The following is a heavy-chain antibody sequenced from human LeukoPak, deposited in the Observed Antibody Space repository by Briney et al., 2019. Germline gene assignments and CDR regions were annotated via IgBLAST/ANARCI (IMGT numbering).Heavy chain of an antibody. J-gene: IGHJ4*02. CDR2: MNPNSGNT. CDR3: ARIASSSSPKGFDY. CDR1: GYTFTSYD. Sequence: ASVKVSCKASGYTFTSYDINWVRQATGQGLEWMGWMNPNSGNTGYAQKFQGRVTMTRNTSISTAYMELSSLRSEDTAVYYRARIASSSSPKGFDYWGQGTLVTVSS. D-gene: IGHD6-6*01. V-gene: IGHV1-8*01.